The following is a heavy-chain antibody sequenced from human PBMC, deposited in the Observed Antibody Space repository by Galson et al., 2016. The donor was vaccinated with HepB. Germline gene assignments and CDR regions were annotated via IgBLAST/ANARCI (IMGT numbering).Heavy chain of an antibody. CDR3: ARGVLPADH. CDR2: IKDDGSEE. V-gene: IGHV3-7*03. CDR1: GFIFSNYW. Sequence: SLRLSCATSGFIFSNYWMSWVRQAPGKGLEWVAIIKDDGSEESYVDSVKGRFTISRDNAKNSLYLQMNTLRAEDTAVYYCARGVLPADHWGQGTLVTVSS. J-gene: IGHJ4*02. D-gene: IGHD3-10*01.